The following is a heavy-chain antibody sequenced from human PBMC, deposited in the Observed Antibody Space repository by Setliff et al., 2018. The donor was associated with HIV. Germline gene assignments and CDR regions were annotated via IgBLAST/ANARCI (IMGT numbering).Heavy chain of an antibody. J-gene: IGHJ3*02. Sequence: PSETLSLTCTVSGGSISSGTYYWSWIRQPAGKGLEWIGRIYTSGSTNYNPSLKSRVTISVDTSKNQFSLKLSSVTAADTAVYYCAREDYYDSSGDALDIWGQGTMVTVSS. D-gene: IGHD3-22*01. CDR2: IYTSGST. CDR3: AREDYYDSSGDALDI. CDR1: GGSISSGTYY. V-gene: IGHV4-61*02.